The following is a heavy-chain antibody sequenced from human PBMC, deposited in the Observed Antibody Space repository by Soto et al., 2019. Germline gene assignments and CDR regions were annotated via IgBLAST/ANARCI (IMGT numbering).Heavy chain of an antibody. D-gene: IGHD2-2*01. CDR1: GFTFSSYS. Sequence: GGSLRLSCAASGFTFSSYSMNWVRQAPGKGLEWVSSISSSSSYIYYADSVKGRFTISRDNAKNSLYLQMNSLRAEDTAVYYCARAGVPAARGGDYYYYYMDVWGKGTTVTVSS. CDR2: ISSSSSYI. CDR3: ARAGVPAARGGDYYYYYMDV. J-gene: IGHJ6*03. V-gene: IGHV3-21*01.